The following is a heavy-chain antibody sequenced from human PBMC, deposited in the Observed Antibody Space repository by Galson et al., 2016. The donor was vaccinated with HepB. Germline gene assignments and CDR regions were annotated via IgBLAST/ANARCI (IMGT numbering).Heavy chain of an antibody. CDR2: IDPSDSYT. V-gene: IGHV5-10-1*01. Sequence: QSGAEVKKPGESLRISCMGSGYNFITYWISWVRQMPGKGLEWMGSIDPSDSYTNYSPSFQGHVTISTDRSISTAYLQWSSLKASDTAIYYCAIRLYSSGSFDYWGQGNLVTVSS. CDR3: AIRLYSSGSFDY. CDR1: GYNFITYW. D-gene: IGHD6-19*01. J-gene: IGHJ4*02.